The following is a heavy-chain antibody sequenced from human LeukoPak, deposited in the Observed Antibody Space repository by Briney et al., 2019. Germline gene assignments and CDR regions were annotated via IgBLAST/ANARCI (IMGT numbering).Heavy chain of an antibody. Sequence: SETLSLTCAVYGGSFSGYYWSWIRQPPGKGLEWIGYIYYSGSTNYNPSLKSRVTISVDTSKNQFSLKLSSVTAADTAVYYCARINRDGYNSNYFDYWGQGTLVTVSS. D-gene: IGHD5-12*01. CDR2: IYYSGST. CDR3: ARINRDGYNSNYFDY. J-gene: IGHJ4*02. CDR1: GGSFSGYY. V-gene: IGHV4-59*01.